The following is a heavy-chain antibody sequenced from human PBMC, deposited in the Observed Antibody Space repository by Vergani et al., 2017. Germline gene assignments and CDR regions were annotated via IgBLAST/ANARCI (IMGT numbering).Heavy chain of an antibody. V-gene: IGHV3-21*01. D-gene: IGHD6-13*01. CDR3: ARVLRRIAAAGSPDY. J-gene: IGHJ4*02. Sequence: EVQLVESGGGLVKTGGSLRLSCAASGFTFSSYSMNWVRQAPGKGLEWVSSISSSSSYIYYADSVKGRFTISRDNAKNSLYLQMNSLRAEDTAVYYCARVLRRIAAAGSPDYWGQGTLVTVSS. CDR1: GFTFSSYS. CDR2: ISSSSSYI.